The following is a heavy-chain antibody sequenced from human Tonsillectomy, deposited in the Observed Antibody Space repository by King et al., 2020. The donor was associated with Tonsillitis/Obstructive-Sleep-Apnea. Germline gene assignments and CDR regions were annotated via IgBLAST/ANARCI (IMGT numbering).Heavy chain of an antibody. V-gene: IGHV1-18*01. J-gene: IGHJ5*02. CDR3: ARVSAFAWELLPVDP. Sequence: VQLVQSGAEVKKPGASVTVSCKASGYTFISYGIIWVRQAPGQGLEWMGWISGYNGDTNYAQKLQGRVTMTTDTSTSKAYMEMRSLRSDDTAVYYCARVSAFAWELLPVDPWGQGTLVTVSS. CDR1: GYTFISYG. D-gene: IGHD1-26*01. CDR2: ISGYNGDT.